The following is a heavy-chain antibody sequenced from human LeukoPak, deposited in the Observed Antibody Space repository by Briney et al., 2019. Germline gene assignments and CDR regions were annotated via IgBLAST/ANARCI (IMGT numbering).Heavy chain of an antibody. Sequence: GGSLRLSCAASGFTFSSYAMHWVRQAPGKGLEWVAVISYDGSNKYYAESVKGRFTISRDNSKNTLYLQMNSLRAEDTAVYYCSTLWFGELFDAFDIWGQGTMVTVSS. J-gene: IGHJ3*02. V-gene: IGHV3-30-3*01. CDR3: STLWFGELFDAFDI. CDR2: ISYDGSNK. CDR1: GFTFSSYA. D-gene: IGHD3-10*01.